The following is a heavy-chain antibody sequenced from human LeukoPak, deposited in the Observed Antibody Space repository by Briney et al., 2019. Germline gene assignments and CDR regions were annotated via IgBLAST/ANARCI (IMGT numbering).Heavy chain of an antibody. CDR3: ARGNVLRYFDWLWFSY. CDR1: GYTFTGYY. Sequence: ASVKVSCKASGYTFTGYYMHWVRQAPGQGLEWMGWINPNSGGTNYAQKFQGRVTMTRDTSISTAYMELSRLRSDDTAVYYCARGNVLRYFDWLWFSYWGQGTLVTVSS. D-gene: IGHD3-9*01. V-gene: IGHV1-2*02. J-gene: IGHJ4*02. CDR2: INPNSGGT.